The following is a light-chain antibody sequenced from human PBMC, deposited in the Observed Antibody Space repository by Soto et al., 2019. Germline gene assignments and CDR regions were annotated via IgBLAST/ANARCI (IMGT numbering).Light chain of an antibody. CDR1: STDVGGSNA. J-gene: IGLJ1*01. Sequence: QSVLTQPASVSGAPGQTITISCTGTSTDVGGSNAVSWYQHHPGKAPKLIIYEVTHRPSGVPDRFSASKSGNTASLTLSWLQAEDEADYYCNSFRVSHLYVFGTGTKVTVL. CDR2: EVT. CDR3: NSFRVSHLYV. V-gene: IGLV2-14*01.